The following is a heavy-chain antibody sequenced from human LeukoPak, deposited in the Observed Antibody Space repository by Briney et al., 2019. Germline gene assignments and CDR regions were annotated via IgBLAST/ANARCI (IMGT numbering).Heavy chain of an antibody. CDR1: GGSISSGSYY. D-gene: IGHD3-10*01. CDR2: IYYSGST. V-gene: IGHV4-39*07. CDR3: ARVYSTTMVRGVYWFDP. Sequence: SQTLSLTCTVSGGSISSGSYYWSWIRQPPGKGLEWIGSIYYSGSTYYNPSLKSRVTISVDTSKNQFSLKLSSVTAADTAVYYCARVYSTTMVRGVYWFDPWGQGTLVTVSS. J-gene: IGHJ5*02.